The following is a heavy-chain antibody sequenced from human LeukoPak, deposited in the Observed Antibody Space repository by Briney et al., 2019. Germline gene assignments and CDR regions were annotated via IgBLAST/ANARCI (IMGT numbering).Heavy chain of an antibody. CDR2: IYYSGST. CDR3: ARATRVGATVH. Sequence: SETPSLTCAVYGGSFSGYYWSWIRQPPGKGLEWIGYIYYSGSTNYNPFLKSRVTISVDTSKNQFSLKLSSVTAADTAVYYCARATRVGATVHWGQGTLVTVSS. J-gene: IGHJ4*02. CDR1: GGSFSGYY. D-gene: IGHD1-26*01. V-gene: IGHV4-59*08.